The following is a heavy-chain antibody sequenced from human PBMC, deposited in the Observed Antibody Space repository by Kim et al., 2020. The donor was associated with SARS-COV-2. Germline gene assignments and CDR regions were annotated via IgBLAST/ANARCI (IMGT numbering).Heavy chain of an antibody. CDR3: TREHSLFDYYDSTAYFDY. CDR1: GFTFDEYA. D-gene: IGHD3-22*01. CDR2: VRSVSFGETK. V-gene: IGHV3-49*04. Sequence: GGSLRLSCIASGFTFDEYALSWVRQAPGKGLEWVGFVRSVSFGETKEYAASVKGRFSITRDDSKNIAYLQMNSLKTEETAVYYCTREHSLFDYYDSTAYFDYWGQGPLVTVSS. J-gene: IGHJ4*02.